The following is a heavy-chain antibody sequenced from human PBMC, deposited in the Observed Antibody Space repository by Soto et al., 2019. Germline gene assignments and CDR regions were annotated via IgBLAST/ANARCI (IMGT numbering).Heavy chain of an antibody. Sequence: QVQLQQWGAGLLKPSETLSLTCAVYGGSFSGYYWSWIRQPPGKGLEWIGEINHSGSTNYNPSLKSRVTISVDTSKNQFSLKLSSVTAADTAVYYCVRGRDCSSTSCYTPSTTNEPLLWFDPWGQGTLVTVSS. CDR3: VRGRDCSSTSCYTPSTTNEPLLWFDP. D-gene: IGHD2-2*02. V-gene: IGHV4-34*01. J-gene: IGHJ5*02. CDR2: INHSGST. CDR1: GGSFSGYY.